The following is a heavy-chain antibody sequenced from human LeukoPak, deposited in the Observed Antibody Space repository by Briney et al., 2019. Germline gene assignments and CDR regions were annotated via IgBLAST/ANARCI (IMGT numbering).Heavy chain of an antibody. Sequence: PGGSLRPSCAASGFTFSSYAMSWVPQAPGKGLDGVSGISGSVGSTHYADSVKGRFTISRDNSKNTLYLQMNSLRAEDTAVYYCAKDRRGCTSTSCYYRFDYWGQGTLVTVSS. D-gene: IGHD2-2*01. CDR1: GFTFSSYA. CDR2: ISGSVGST. J-gene: IGHJ4*02. CDR3: AKDRRGCTSTSCYYRFDY. V-gene: IGHV3-23*01.